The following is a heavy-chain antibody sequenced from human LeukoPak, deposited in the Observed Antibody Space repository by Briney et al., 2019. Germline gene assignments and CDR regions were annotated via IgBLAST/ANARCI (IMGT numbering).Heavy chain of an antibody. Sequence: SETLSLTCTVSGGSISNYYWTWIRQPAGKGLEWIGRIYTNGNTNYNPSLKSRVTMSVDTSKNQFSLKLTSVTAADTAVYYCARGYSGYDPTYFDYWGQGTLVTVSS. D-gene: IGHD5-12*01. CDR2: IYTNGNT. CDR1: GGSISNYY. CDR3: ARGYSGYDPTYFDY. J-gene: IGHJ4*02. V-gene: IGHV4-4*07.